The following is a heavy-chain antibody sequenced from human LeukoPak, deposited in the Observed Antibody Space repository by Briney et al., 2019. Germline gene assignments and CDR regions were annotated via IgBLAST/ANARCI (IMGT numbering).Heavy chain of an antibody. Sequence: QLGGSLRLSCAASGFTFSSYAMSWVRQAPGKGLEWVSFTYSDNTHYSDSVKGRFTISRDNSKNTLYLQMNSLRAEDTAVYYCARRAGAYSHPYDYWGQGTLVTVSS. CDR1: GFTFSSYA. V-gene: IGHV3-53*01. J-gene: IGHJ4*02. D-gene: IGHD4/OR15-4a*01. CDR3: ARRAGAYSHPYDY. CDR2: TYSDNT.